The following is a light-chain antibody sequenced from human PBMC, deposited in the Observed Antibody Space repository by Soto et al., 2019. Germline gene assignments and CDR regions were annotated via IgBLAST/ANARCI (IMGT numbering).Light chain of an antibody. Sequence: DIQMTQSPSSLSASVGDRVTITCRASQGIRNALGWYQQKPGKAPKLLIYDASTLQSGVPSRFSGSGSGTEFTLTISSLQPEDFATYYCLQHNSYPRTFGKGTKVEIK. CDR3: LQHNSYPRT. CDR1: QGIRNA. J-gene: IGKJ1*01. CDR2: DAS. V-gene: IGKV1-17*01.